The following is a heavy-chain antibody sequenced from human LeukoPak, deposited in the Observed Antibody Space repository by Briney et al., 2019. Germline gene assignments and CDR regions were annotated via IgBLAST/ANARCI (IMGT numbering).Heavy chain of an antibody. CDR2: IYHSGST. CDR3: ARETRSLYSSSPDY. Sequence: SETLSLTCAVSGGSISSGGYSWSWIRQPPGKGLEWIGYIYHSGSTYYNPSLKSRVTISVDRSKNQFSLKLSSVTAADTAVYYCARETRSLYSSSPDYWGQGTLVTVSS. D-gene: IGHD6-13*01. CDR1: GGSISSGGYS. J-gene: IGHJ4*02. V-gene: IGHV4-30-2*01.